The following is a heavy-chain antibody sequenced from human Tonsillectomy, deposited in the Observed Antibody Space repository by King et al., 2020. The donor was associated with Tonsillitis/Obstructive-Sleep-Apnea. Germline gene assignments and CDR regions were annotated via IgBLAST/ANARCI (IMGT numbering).Heavy chain of an antibody. CDR3: SRCEGDYGNYNSFDY. D-gene: IGHD4-11*01. CDR2: INPNSGGT. V-gene: IGHV1-2*02. J-gene: IGHJ4*02. Sequence: QAQLVQSGAEVKKPGASVKVSCKASGYTFTDYYIHWVRQAPGQGREWMGWINPNSGGTNYAQNFQGRVTMTRDTSITTAYMELSRLTSDDTAVYYSSRCEGDYGNYNSFDYCGQGALVTVSS. CDR1: GYTFTDYY.